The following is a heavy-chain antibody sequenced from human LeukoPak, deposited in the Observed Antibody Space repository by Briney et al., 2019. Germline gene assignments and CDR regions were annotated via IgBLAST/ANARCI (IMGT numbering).Heavy chain of an antibody. J-gene: IGHJ2*01. CDR2: ISAYNGNT. D-gene: IGHD3-22*01. CDR3: ARERDYYDSSGYCYSYFDL. V-gene: IGHV1-18*01. Sequence: ASVKVSCKASGYTFTSYGISWVRQAPGQGLEWMGWISAYNGNTNYAQKLQGRVTMTTDTSTSTAYMELRSLRSDDTAVYYCARERDYYDSSGYCYSYFDLWGRGTLVTVSS. CDR1: GYTFTSYG.